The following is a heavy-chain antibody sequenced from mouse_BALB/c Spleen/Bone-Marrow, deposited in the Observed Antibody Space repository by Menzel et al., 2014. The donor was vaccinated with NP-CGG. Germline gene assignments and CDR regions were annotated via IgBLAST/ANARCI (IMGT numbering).Heavy chain of an antibody. D-gene: IGHD2-14*01. CDR2: IHYSGYT. Sequence: VQLQQSGPELVKPSQSLSLTCTVTAYSITSGYGWHLIRQVPGNKLGRMAYIHYSGYTDYNSSLKSRISITRDTSKYQFILQLNSVTAEDTATYFGAREVRYEAVMPYWGQGTLVTVSA. CDR1: AYSITSGYG. J-gene: IGHJ3*01. CDR3: AREVRYEAVMPY. V-gene: IGHV3-1*02.